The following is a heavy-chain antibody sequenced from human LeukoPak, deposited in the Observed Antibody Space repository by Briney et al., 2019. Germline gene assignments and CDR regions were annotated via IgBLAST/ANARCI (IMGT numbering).Heavy chain of an antibody. CDR2: TYYRSKWYN. D-gene: IGHD2-15*01. CDR3: ARGFWDCSGGSCPYYFDY. J-gene: IGHJ4*02. CDR1: GDSVSSNSAA. V-gene: IGHV6-1*01. Sequence: SQTLSLTCAISGDSVSSNSAAWNWIRQSPSRGLEWLGRTYYRSKWYNDYAVSVKSRITINPDTSKNQFSLQLNSVTPEDTAVYYCARGFWDCSGGSCPYYFDYWGQGTLVTVSS.